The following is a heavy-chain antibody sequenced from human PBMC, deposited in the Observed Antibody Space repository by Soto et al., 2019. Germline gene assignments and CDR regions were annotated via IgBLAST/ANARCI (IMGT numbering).Heavy chain of an antibody. D-gene: IGHD6-13*01. Sequence: SETLSLTCAVSGGSISSGGYSWSWIRQPPGKGLEWIGYIYHSGSTYYNPSLESRVTISVDRSKNQFSLKLSSVTAAETAVYYCDREKGSSFSFDYWGPGTLVTVSS. J-gene: IGHJ4*02. V-gene: IGHV4-30-2*01. CDR2: IYHSGST. CDR3: DREKGSSFSFDY. CDR1: GGSISSGGYS.